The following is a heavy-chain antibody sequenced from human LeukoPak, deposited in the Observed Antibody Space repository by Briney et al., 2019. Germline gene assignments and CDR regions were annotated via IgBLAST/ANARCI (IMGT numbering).Heavy chain of an antibody. CDR2: IYYTGST. Sequence: SETLSLTCTVSGGSISSYYWSWIRQPPGKGLDWIGYIYYTGSTNYNPSLKSRVTLSVDTSKNQFSLKLSSVTAADTAVYYCARSGRGLATRFDPWGQGILVTVSS. J-gene: IGHJ5*02. V-gene: IGHV4-59*13. CDR1: GGSISSYY. CDR3: ARSGRGLATRFDP. D-gene: IGHD1-26*01.